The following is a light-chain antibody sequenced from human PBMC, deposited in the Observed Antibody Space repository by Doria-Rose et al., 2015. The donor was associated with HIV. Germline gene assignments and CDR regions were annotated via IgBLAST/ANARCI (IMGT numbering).Light chain of an antibody. CDR3: QQTYSSPPWT. CDR2: AAS. Sequence: TQSPSSLSASIGDRVTITCQASQTVSTYLNWFQQEPGKAPKLLIYAASRLQSGVPSRFSGSGSGTDFTLTISGLQPGDFATYYCQQTYSSPPWTFGQGTKVEMK. J-gene: IGKJ1*01. V-gene: IGKV1-39*01. CDR1: QTVSTY.